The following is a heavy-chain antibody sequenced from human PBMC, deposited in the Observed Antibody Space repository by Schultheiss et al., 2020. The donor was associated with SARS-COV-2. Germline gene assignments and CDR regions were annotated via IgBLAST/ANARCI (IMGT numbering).Heavy chain of an antibody. CDR1: GYTFTSYA. D-gene: IGHD3-22*01. CDR2: IIPIFGTA. V-gene: IGHV1-69*13. J-gene: IGHJ4*02. Sequence: SVKVSCKASGYTFTSYAISWVRQAPGQGLEWMGGIIPIFGTANYAQKFQGRVTITADESTSTAYMELSSLRSEDTAVYYCARHQHNPYYYDSSGYLLRWGQGTLVTVSS. CDR3: ARHQHNPYYYDSSGYLLR.